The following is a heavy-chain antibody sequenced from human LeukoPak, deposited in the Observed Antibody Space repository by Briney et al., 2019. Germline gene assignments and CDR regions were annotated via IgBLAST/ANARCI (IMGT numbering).Heavy chain of an antibody. CDR3: ARGLGSYYNIYFDY. CDR2: IYTSGST. CDR1: GGSFSGYY. Sequence: SETLSLTCAVYGGSFSGYYWSWIRQPAGKGLEWIGRIYTSGSTNYNPSLKSRVTMSVDTSKNQFSLKLSSVTAADTAVYYCARGLGSYYNIYFDYWGQGTLVTVSS. J-gene: IGHJ4*02. D-gene: IGHD3-10*01. V-gene: IGHV4-59*10.